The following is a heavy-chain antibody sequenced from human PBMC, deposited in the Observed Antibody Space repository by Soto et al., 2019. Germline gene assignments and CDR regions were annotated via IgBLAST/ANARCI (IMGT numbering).Heavy chain of an antibody. V-gene: IGHV3-23*01. Sequence: EVQLLESGGGVVQPGGSLRLSCVASGFNFKKFAMAWVRQAPGEGLEWVSGISCCGGSTSYADSVKGRFSIARDDSKNTLSLHTNSLRVEDTAQYYCAKADGEQWLVPHLDNWGQGTLGTVS. J-gene: IGHJ4*02. CDR2: ISCCGGST. CDR3: AKADGEQWLVPHLDN. CDR1: GFNFKKFA. D-gene: IGHD6-19*01.